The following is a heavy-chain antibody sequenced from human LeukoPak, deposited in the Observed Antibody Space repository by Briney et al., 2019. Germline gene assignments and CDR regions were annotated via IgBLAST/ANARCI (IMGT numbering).Heavy chain of an antibody. D-gene: IGHD3-22*01. Sequence: GGSLRLSCAASGFTFSSYEMNWVRQAPGKGLEWVSYISSSGSTIYYADSVKGRFTISRDNVKKSLYLQMNSLRAEDTAVYYCARGKITMIVGPFDYWGQGTLVTVSS. CDR3: ARGKITMIVGPFDY. CDR2: ISSSGSTI. V-gene: IGHV3-48*03. J-gene: IGHJ4*02. CDR1: GFTFSSYE.